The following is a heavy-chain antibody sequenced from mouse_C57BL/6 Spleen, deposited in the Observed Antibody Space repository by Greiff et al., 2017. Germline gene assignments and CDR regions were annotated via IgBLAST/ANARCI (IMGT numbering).Heavy chain of an antibody. Sequence: LQPPWTELVKPGASVTLSFKASGYTFTSYWLHWVNPRPGPGLEWLGNLTPSFCGTNYNEKCKSKATLTVDKSSSTAYMQLSSLTSEDSAVYYCARDYGSSLFAYWGQGTLVTVAA. CDR3: ARDYGSSLFAY. CDR1: GYTFTSYW. CDR2: LTPSFCGT. D-gene: IGHD1-1*01. J-gene: IGHJ3*01. V-gene: IGHV1-53*01.